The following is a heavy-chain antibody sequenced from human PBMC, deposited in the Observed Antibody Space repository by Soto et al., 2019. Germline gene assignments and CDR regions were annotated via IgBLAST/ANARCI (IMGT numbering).Heavy chain of an antibody. CDR1: GDTFTSYA. V-gene: IGHV1-69*13. J-gene: IGHJ4*02. Sequence: ASVKVSCKASGDTFTSYAMHWVRQAHGQRLEWMGGINPIFGKTNYAQKFQGRVTITADESTSTAYMELSSLRSEDTAVYYCAKKHHSYYYDSSGLVDYWGQGTLVTVSS. CDR3: AKKHHSYYYDSSGLVDY. CDR2: INPIFGKT. D-gene: IGHD3-22*01.